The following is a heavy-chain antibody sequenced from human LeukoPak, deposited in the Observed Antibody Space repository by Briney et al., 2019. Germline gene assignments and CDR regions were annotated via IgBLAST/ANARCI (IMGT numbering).Heavy chain of an antibody. J-gene: IGHJ3*02. CDR3: ATHLFGAMIGAFDI. D-gene: IGHD3-10*01. CDR1: GFTFSSYA. Sequence: GGSLRLSCAASGFTFSSYAMHWVRQAPGKGLEWVSVIYSGGSTYYADSVKGRFTISRDNSKNTLYPQMNSLRAEDTAVYYCATHLFGAMIGAFDIWGQGTMVTVSS. CDR2: IYSGGST. V-gene: IGHV3-53*01.